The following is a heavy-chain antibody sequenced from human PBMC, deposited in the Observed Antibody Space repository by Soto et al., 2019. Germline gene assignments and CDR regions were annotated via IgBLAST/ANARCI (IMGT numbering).Heavy chain of an antibody. CDR3: ARHSVCSGGSCQHTLDY. D-gene: IGHD2-15*01. V-gene: IGHV4-39*01. Sequence: QLQLQESGPGLVKPSETLSLTCTVSGGSISSSSYYWGWIRQPPGKGLEWIGSIYYSGSTYYNPSLKSRVTISVDTSKNQFSLKLSSVTAADTAVYYCARHSVCSGGSCQHTLDYWGQGTLVTVSS. J-gene: IGHJ4*02. CDR2: IYYSGST. CDR1: GGSISSSSYY.